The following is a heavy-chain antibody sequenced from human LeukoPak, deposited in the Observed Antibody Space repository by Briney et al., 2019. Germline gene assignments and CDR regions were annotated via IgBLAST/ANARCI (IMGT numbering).Heavy chain of an antibody. J-gene: IGHJ4*02. CDR2: ISYDGSNK. CDR3: AKVGGVATIQAYYFDY. V-gene: IGHV3-30*18. Sequence: GGSLRLSCAASGFTFSSYGMHWVRQAPGKGLEWVAVISYDGSNKYYADSVKGRFTISRDNSKNTLYLQMNSLRAEDTAVYYCAKVGGVATIQAYYFDYWGQGTLVTVSS. D-gene: IGHD5-12*01. CDR1: GFTFSSYG.